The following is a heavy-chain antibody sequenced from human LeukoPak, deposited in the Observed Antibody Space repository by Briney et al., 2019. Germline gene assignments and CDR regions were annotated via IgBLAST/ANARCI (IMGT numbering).Heavy chain of an antibody. CDR2: IYYSGST. V-gene: IGHV4-39*07. Sequence: SETLSLTCTVSGGFISSNSYYWGWIRQPPGKGLEWIGSIYYSGSTYYNSSLKSRVTISVDTSKNQFSLKLRSVTAADTAVYYCARENGYKYDYWGQGTLVTVSS. CDR1: GGFISSNSYY. D-gene: IGHD5-24*01. J-gene: IGHJ4*02. CDR3: ARENGYKYDY.